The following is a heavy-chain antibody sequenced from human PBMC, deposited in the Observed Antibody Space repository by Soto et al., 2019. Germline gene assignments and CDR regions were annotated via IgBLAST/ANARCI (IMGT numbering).Heavy chain of an antibody. V-gene: IGHV5-51*01. Sequence: GESLKISCKGSGYSFTSYWIGWVRQMPGKGLEWMGIIYPGDSDTRYSPSFQGQVTISADKSISTAYLQWSSLKASDTAMYYCARRVSSGWREHTEAFDIWGQGTMVTVSS. CDR2: IYPGDSDT. D-gene: IGHD6-19*01. J-gene: IGHJ3*02. CDR3: ARRVSSGWREHTEAFDI. CDR1: GYSFTSYW.